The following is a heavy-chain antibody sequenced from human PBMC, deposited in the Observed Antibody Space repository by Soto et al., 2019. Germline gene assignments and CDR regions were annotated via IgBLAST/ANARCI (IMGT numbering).Heavy chain of an antibody. V-gene: IGHV1-69*01. D-gene: IGHD1-26*01. Sequence: QVQLVQSGAEVKKPGSSVKVSCKASGGTFSTYAITWVRQAPGQGLEWLGGIIPIFGTTDYARKFQGRVTITAAEPTSTVFIELSSLTSEDTAVYYCARGVAAYYFDYWGQGTLVIVSS. J-gene: IGHJ4*02. CDR2: IIPIFGTT. CDR3: ARGVAAYYFDY. CDR1: GGTFSTYA.